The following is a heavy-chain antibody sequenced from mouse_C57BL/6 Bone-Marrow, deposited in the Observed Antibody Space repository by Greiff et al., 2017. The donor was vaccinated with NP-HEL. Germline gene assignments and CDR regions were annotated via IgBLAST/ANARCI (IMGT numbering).Heavy chain of an antibody. CDR1: GFSLTSYG. D-gene: IGHD1-1*01. CDR2: IWRGGST. Sequence: QVQLKESGPGLVQPSQSLSITCTVSGFSLTSYGVHWVRQSPGKGLEWLGVIWRGGSTDYNAAFMSRLSITKDNSKSQVFFKMNRLQAEDTATYYSAKKTAYYEGSTAWYCEVWGTGTTGTVSS. J-gene: IGHJ1*03. CDR3: AKKTAYYEGSTAWYCEV. V-gene: IGHV2-5*01.